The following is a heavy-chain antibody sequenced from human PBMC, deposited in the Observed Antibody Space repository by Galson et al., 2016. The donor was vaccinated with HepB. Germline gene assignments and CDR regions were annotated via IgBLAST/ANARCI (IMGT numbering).Heavy chain of an antibody. CDR1: GDSVSSNSAA. J-gene: IGHJ6*02. CDR2: TYYRSRWYY. CDR3: ARQENGMDV. Sequence: CAISGDSVSSNSAAWNWIRKSPSRGLEWLGRTYYRSRWYYDSAVSVKSRITVNPDTSKNHFSLQLNSVTPGDTAIYYCARQENGMDVRGQGTTVTVSS. V-gene: IGHV6-1*01.